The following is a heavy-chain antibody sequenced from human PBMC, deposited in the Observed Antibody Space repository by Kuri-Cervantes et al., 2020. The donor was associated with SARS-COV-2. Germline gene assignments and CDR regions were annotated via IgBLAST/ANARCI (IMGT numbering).Heavy chain of an antibody. V-gene: IGHV3-23*01. D-gene: IGHD2/OR15-2a*01. J-gene: IGHJ4*02. CDR3: AKDLSGVSSSFFFDS. Sequence: GESLKISCAASGFTFSNAWMSWVRQAPGKGLQWVSTISVSGDSTYYADSVKGRFTISRDNSKNTLYLQMNSLRAEDTAVYYCAKDLSGVSSSFFFDSWGQGTPVTVSS. CDR1: GFTFSNAW. CDR2: ISVSGDST.